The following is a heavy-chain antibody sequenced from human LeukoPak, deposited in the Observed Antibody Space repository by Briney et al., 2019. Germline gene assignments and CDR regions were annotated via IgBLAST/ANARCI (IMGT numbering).Heavy chain of an antibody. Sequence: TASETLSLTCAVSGGSISSSNWWSWVRQPPGKGLEWIGEIYHSGSTNYNPSLKSRVTISVDKSKNQFSLKLSSVTAADTAVYYCARSDDSSGYYLRGPFDYWGQGTLVTVSS. D-gene: IGHD3-22*01. CDR1: GGSISSSNW. J-gene: IGHJ4*02. CDR2: IYHSGST. CDR3: ARSDDSSGYYLRGPFDY. V-gene: IGHV4-4*02.